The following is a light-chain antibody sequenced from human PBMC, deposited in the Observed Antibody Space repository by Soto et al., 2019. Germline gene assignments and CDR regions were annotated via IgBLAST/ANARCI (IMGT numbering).Light chain of an antibody. J-gene: IGKJ2*01. V-gene: IGKV3-20*01. CDR1: QRVIGSS. Sequence: VLTQSPGTLSLSPGDRATLSCRASQRVIGSSLAWYQQKPGQAPRLLIYGGSNRAAGVPDRFSGSGSGADFTLTISRLEPEDFAVYHCQQYGNSPSFGQGTKLEIK. CDR3: QQYGNSPS. CDR2: GGS.